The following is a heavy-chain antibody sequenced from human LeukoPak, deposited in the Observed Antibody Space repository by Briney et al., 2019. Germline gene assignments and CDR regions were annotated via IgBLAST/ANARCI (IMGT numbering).Heavy chain of an antibody. CDR2: INHSGST. J-gene: IGHJ4*02. V-gene: IGHV4-34*01. CDR1: GGSFSGYY. CDR3: ARVLVVPDY. Sequence: SETLSLTCAVYGGSFSGYYWSWIRQPPGKGLGWIGEINHSGSTNYNPSLKSRVTISVDTSKNQFSLKLSSVTAADTAVYYCARVLVVPDYWGQGTLVTVSS. D-gene: IGHD2-15*01.